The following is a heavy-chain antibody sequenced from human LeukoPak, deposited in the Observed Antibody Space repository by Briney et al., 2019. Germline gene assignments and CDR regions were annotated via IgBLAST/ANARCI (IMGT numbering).Heavy chain of an antibody. Sequence: PGGSLRLSCAASGFTFNNYWKSWVRQAPGKGLEWVANIKQDGSAKNYVDSVKGRFTISRDNTQNSLYLQMNSLTAEDTAVYYRARPYRRNYECWGQGTLVTVSS. V-gene: IGHV3-7*05. CDR3: ARPYRRNYEC. CDR2: IKQDGSAK. J-gene: IGHJ4*02. D-gene: IGHD3-16*01. CDR1: GFTFNNYW.